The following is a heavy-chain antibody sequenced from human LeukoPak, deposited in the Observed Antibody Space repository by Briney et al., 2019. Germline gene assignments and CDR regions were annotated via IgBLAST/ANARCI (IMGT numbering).Heavy chain of an antibody. CDR3: ARSRITMVRGVISPNYYYGMDV. Sequence: ASVKVSCKASGGTFSSYAISWVRQAPGQGLEWMGRIIPILGIANYAQKFQGRVTITADKSTSTAYMELSSLRSEDTAVYHCARSRITMVRGVISPNYYYGMDVWGQGTTVTVSS. D-gene: IGHD3-10*01. J-gene: IGHJ6*02. V-gene: IGHV1-69*04. CDR1: GGTFSSYA. CDR2: IIPILGIA.